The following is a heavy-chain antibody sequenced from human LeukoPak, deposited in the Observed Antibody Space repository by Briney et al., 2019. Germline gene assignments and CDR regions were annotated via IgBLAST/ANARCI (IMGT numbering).Heavy chain of an antibody. CDR3: ARHGPKYYYGSGSSNWFDP. CDR2: IYPVDSYT. CDR1: GYSFTSYW. D-gene: IGHD3-10*01. Sequence: GESLKISCKGSGYSFTSYWIGWVRQMPGKGLEWMGIIYPVDSYTRYRPSFPDQVTISADKSISTAYLQWSSLKASDTAMYYCARHGPKYYYGSGSSNWFDPWGQGTLVTVSS. J-gene: IGHJ5*02. V-gene: IGHV5-51*01.